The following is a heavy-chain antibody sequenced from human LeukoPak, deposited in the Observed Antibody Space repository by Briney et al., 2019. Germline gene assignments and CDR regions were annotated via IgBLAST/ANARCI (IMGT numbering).Heavy chain of an antibody. V-gene: IGHV3-30*18. D-gene: IGHD6-13*01. CDR3: AKQPGSYSSSWYYFDY. Sequence: GGSLRLSCAASGFTFSSYGMHWVRQAPGKGLEWVAVISYDGSNKYYADSVKGRFTISRDNSKNTLYLQMNSLRAEDTAVYYCAKQPGSYSSSWYYFDYWGQGTLVTVSS. CDR2: ISYDGSNK. J-gene: IGHJ4*02. CDR1: GFTFSSYG.